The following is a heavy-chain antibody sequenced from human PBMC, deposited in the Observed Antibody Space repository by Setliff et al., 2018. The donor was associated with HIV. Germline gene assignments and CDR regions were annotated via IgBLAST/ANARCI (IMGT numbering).Heavy chain of an antibody. CDR2: IYHSGLA. Sequence: SETLSLTCGVSGYSIGSGYYWGWIRQPPGKGLEWIGSIYHSGLAYYNPSLKSRVTISVDTSKNQFSLSLNSVTAADTAVYYCARQGEVGAPFDYWGQGTLVTVS. CDR3: ARQGEVGAPFDY. CDR1: GYSIGSGYY. D-gene: IGHD1-26*01. J-gene: IGHJ4*02. V-gene: IGHV4-38-2*01.